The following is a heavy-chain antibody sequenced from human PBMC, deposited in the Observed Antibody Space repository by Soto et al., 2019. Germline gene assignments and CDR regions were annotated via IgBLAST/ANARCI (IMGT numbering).Heavy chain of an antibody. CDR3: VRDIGGSGWFAP. CDR1: GGSINNYY. Sequence: QVQVQESGPGLVKPSETLSLTCTVSGGSINNYYCSWIRQAAGKGLEWIGRIYSTGTTNYNPSIKCRVTMSVEMSKSQFSLTLRSVTAADTAVYYCVRDIGGSGWFAPWGQGALVAVSS. V-gene: IGHV4-4*07. J-gene: IGHJ5*02. CDR2: IYSTGTT. D-gene: IGHD2-15*01.